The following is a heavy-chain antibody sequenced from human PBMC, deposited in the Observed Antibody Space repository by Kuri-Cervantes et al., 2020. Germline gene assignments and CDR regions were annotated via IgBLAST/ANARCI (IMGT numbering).Heavy chain of an antibody. J-gene: IGHJ4*02. CDR3: ARGGEYYYDSSGYLTPHFDY. D-gene: IGHD3-22*01. CDR2: IIPIFGTA. Sequence: SVKVSCKASGYTFTSYYMHWVRQAPGQGLEWMGGIIPIFGTANYAQKFQGRVTITTDESTSTAYMELSSLRSEDTAVYYCARGGEYYYDSSGYLTPHFDYWGQGTLVTVSS. V-gene: IGHV1-69*05. CDR1: GYTFTSYY.